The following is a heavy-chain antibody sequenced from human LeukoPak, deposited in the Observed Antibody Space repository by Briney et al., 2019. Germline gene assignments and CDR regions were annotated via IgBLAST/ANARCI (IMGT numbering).Heavy chain of an antibody. CDR1: GYSFAYYW. J-gene: IGHJ4*02. CDR2: IYPGDSDT. V-gene: IGHV5-51*01. Sequence: GESLKISCQGSGYSFAYYWIAWVRQMPGKGLEWMGIIYPGDSDTRYSPSFQGQVTISADKSISTAYLQWSSLKASDTAMYYCARRLGYSSGWDDYWGQGTLVTVSS. D-gene: IGHD6-19*01. CDR3: ARRLGYSSGWDDY.